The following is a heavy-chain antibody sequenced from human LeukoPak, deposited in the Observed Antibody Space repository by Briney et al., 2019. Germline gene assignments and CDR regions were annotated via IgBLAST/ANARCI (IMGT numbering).Heavy chain of an antibody. CDR2: INHSGST. Sequence: SETLSLTCAVYGGSFSGYYWSWIRQPPGKGLEWIGEINHSGSTNYNPSLKSRVTISVDTSKNQFSLKLSSVTAADTAVYYCARGRIQLWLGPQHTFDYWGQGTLVTVSS. CDR1: GGSFSGYY. V-gene: IGHV4-34*01. J-gene: IGHJ4*02. CDR3: ARGRIQLWLGPQHTFDY. D-gene: IGHD5-18*01.